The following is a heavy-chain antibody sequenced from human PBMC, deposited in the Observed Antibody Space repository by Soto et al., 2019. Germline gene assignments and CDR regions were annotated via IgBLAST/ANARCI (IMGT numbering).Heavy chain of an antibody. CDR2: IYHGGTT. Sequence: QVQLQESGPGLVMPSGTLSLTCAVSGASITSSEWWNWVRQPPGRGLEWIGEIYHGGTTIYNPSLKSRVTISVDESKNHVTLKMTAVTVADTAVYYCARDFKAPNDAWAFDYWGQGTLVTVSS. D-gene: IGHD3-16*01. CDR1: GASITSSEW. V-gene: IGHV4-4*02. CDR3: ARDFKAPNDAWAFDY. J-gene: IGHJ4*02.